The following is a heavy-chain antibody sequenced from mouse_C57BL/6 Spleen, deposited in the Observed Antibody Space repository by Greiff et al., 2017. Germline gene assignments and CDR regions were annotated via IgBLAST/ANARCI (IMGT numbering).Heavy chain of an antibody. CDR2: IRSGSSTI. Sequence: EVQLQESGGGLVKPGGSLKLSCAASGFTFSDYGMHWVRQAPEKGLEWVAYIRSGSSTIYYADTVKGRFTISRDNAKNTLFLQMTSLRSEDTAMYYCARMGYYGSKDYAMDYWGQGTSVTVSS. CDR3: ARMGYYGSKDYAMDY. CDR1: GFTFSDYG. D-gene: IGHD1-1*01. J-gene: IGHJ4*01. V-gene: IGHV5-17*01.